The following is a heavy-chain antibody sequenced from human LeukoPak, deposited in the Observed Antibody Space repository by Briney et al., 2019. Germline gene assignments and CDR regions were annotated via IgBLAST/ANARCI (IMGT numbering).Heavy chain of an antibody. CDR2: IYTSGST. J-gene: IGHJ4*02. V-gene: IGHV4-4*07. Sequence: PSETLSLTCTVSGGSISTYYWSWIRQSAGKGLEWIGRIYTSGSTNYNPSLKSRVTMSADTSKNQFSLKLSSVTAADTAVYYCARLFWSGQAYDYWGQGALVTVSS. CDR1: GGSISTYY. CDR3: ARLFWSGQAYDY. D-gene: IGHD3-3*01.